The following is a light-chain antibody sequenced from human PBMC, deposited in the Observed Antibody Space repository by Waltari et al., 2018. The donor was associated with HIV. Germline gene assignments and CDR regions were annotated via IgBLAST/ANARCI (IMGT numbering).Light chain of an antibody. CDR1: QSISSY. CDR2: RAS. CDR3: QQSDNLPLT. V-gene: IGKV1-33*01. J-gene: IGKJ4*01. Sequence: DIQMTQSPSSLSASVGDRVTITCRASQSISSYLNWYQQKPGKAPKLLIYRASSLERGVPSRFSGSGSGTYFTFTISSLQHEDIATYYCQQSDNLPLTFGGGTRVEIK.